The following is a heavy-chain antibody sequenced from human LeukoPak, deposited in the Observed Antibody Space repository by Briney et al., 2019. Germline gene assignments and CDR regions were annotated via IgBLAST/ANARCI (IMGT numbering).Heavy chain of an antibody. V-gene: IGHV3-33*01. CDR1: GFTFSSYG. D-gene: IGHD2-2*01. Sequence: GGSLRLSCAAPGFTFSSYGMHWVRQAPGKGLEWVAVIWYDGSNKYYADSMKGRFTISRDNSKNTLYLQMNSLRAEDTAVYYCARGVVPAAEGGWFDPWGQGTLVTVSS. J-gene: IGHJ5*02. CDR3: ARGVVPAAEGGWFDP. CDR2: IWYDGSNK.